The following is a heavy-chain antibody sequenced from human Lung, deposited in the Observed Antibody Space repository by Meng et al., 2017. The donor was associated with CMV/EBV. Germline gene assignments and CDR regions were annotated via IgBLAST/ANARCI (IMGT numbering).Heavy chain of an antibody. J-gene: IGHJ4*02. CDR1: GFSRSTSEMS. D-gene: IGHD1-26*01. CDR2: IYWDDDK. V-gene: IGHV2-5*02. CDR3: AHSPIVGARTFFY. Sequence: FSGFSRSTSEMSVGWIRQPPGKALEWLALIYWDDDKRYSPSLKSRITITKDTSKNQVVLRMTNMDPVDTGTYYCAHSPIVGARTFFYWGQGTLVTVSS.